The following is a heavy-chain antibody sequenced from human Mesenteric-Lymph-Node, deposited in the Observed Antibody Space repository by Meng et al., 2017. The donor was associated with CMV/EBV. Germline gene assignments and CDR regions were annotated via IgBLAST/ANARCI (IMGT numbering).Heavy chain of an antibody. D-gene: IGHD5-24*01. CDR1: GGFISSGGYS. CDR2: IYHSGST. J-gene: IGHJ4*02. CDR3: ARVSNGYNYLDY. V-gene: IGHV4-30-2*01. Sequence: ASSGGFISSGGYSVSRVRQQPGKGLEWMGDIYHSGSTYYNPSLKSRVTISVDRSKNQFSLKLSSVTAADTAVYYCARVSNGYNYLDYWGQGTLVTVSS.